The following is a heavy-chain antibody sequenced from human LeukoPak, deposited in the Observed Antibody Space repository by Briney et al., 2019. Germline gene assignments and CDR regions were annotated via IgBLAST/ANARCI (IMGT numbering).Heavy chain of an antibody. D-gene: IGHD2-2*02. V-gene: IGHV4-30-2*01. CDR2: IYHSGST. Sequence: PSETLSLTCTVSGGSISSGGYYWSWIRQPPGKGLEWIGYIYHSGSTYYNPSLKSRVTISVDRSKNQFSLKLSSATAADTAVYYCARASDIVVVPAAIPVYYFDYWGQGTLVTVSS. CDR1: GGSISSGGYY. J-gene: IGHJ4*02. CDR3: ARASDIVVVPAAIPVYYFDY.